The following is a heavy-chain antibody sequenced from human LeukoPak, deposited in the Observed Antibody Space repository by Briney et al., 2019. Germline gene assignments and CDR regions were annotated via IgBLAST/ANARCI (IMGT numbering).Heavy chain of an antibody. CDR3: VKAVGAKGDYYYYYGMDV. Sequence: PGGSLRLSCSASGFTFSSYAKHWVRQAPGKGLEYVSAISSNGGSTYYADSVKGRFTISRDNSKNTLYLQMSSLRAEDTAVYYCVKAVGAKGDYYYYYGMDVWGQGTTVTVSS. V-gene: IGHV3-64D*09. CDR2: ISSNGGST. D-gene: IGHD1-26*01. CDR1: GFTFSSYA. J-gene: IGHJ6*02.